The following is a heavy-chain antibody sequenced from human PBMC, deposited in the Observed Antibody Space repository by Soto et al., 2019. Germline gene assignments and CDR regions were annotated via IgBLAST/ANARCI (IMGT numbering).Heavy chain of an antibody. V-gene: IGHV1-18*04. CDR1: VFTSSG. CDR3: AREGILGLFDAYDL. CDR2: ISTHNGNT. D-gene: IGHD3-3*01. Sequence: QDQLVQSGAEVKKPGASVKVSCKASVFTSSGISWVRQAPGQRLEWMGWISTHNGNTIYAQKCQGRVIMTIETSTTTVYMELRSLRPDDTAVYLCAREGILGLFDAYDLWGQGTMVTVSS. J-gene: IGHJ3*01.